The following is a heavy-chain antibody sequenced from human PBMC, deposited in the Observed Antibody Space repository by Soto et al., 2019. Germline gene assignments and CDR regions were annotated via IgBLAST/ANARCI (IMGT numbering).Heavy chain of an antibody. CDR2: FIPVYRTL. V-gene: IGHV1-69*01. CDR3: ATGVIWIGYFTVDS. Sequence: QVQLVQSGAEVKKPGSSVKVSCKASGGSFGNSAINWVRQAPGQGLEWLGGFIPVYRTLNYAQKFQGRVTITADESTGTAYITLSSLVSDDTAVYYCATGVIWIGYFTVDSWGQGTRVTVSS. J-gene: IGHJ4*02. CDR1: GGSFGNSA. D-gene: IGHD3-3*01.